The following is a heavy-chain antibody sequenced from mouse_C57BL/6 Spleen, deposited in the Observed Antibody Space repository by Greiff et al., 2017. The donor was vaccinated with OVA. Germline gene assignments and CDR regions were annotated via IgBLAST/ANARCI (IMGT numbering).Heavy chain of an antibody. Sequence: QVQLQQSGAELVKPGASVKLSCKASGYTFTEYTIHWVKQRSGQGLEWIGWFYPGSGSIKYNEKFKDKATLTADKSSSTVYMELSRLTSEDSTVYFCARHEGRWPVITTVVATPYFDVWGTGTTVTVSS. CDR3: ARHEGRWPVITTVVATPYFDV. J-gene: IGHJ1*03. CDR2: FYPGSGSI. CDR1: GYTFTEYT. V-gene: IGHV1-62-2*01. D-gene: IGHD1-1*01.